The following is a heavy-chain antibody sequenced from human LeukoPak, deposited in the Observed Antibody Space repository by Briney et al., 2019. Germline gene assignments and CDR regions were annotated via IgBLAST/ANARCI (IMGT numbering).Heavy chain of an antibody. J-gene: IGHJ4*02. V-gene: IGHV3-74*01. CDR2: INSDGSST. CDR1: GFTFSSYW. CDR3: ARDGDYYGSGTFYFDY. D-gene: IGHD3-10*01. Sequence: GGSLRLSCAASGFTFSSYWMHWVRQAPGKGLVWVSRINSDGSSTSYADSVKGRFTISRDNSRSTLYLQMNSLRVEDTAVYYCARDGDYYGSGTFYFDYWGQGTLVTVSS.